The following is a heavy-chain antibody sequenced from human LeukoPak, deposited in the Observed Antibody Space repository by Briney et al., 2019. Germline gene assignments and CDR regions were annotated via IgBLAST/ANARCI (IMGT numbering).Heavy chain of an antibody. V-gene: IGHV3-7*03. Sequence: GGSLRLSCAASGFTFSSYWMSWVRQAPGKGLEWVANIKQDGSEKYYVDSVKGRFTISRDNAKNSLYLQMNSLRGDDTALYYCVKATGSGWYIDHWGQGTLVTVSS. CDR1: GFTFSSYW. CDR2: IKQDGSEK. CDR3: VKATGSGWYIDH. D-gene: IGHD6-19*01. J-gene: IGHJ4*02.